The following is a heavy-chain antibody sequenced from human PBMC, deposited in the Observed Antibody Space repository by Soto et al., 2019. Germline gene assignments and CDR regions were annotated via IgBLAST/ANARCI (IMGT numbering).Heavy chain of an antibody. Sequence: QVQLVQSGAEVKKPGSSVKVSCKASGGTFSSYAISWVRQAPGQGLEWMGGIIPIFGTANYAQKFQGRVTITADKSTSTDYMELSSLRSEDTAVYYCARVGYCSSTSCPEWYFDLWGRGTLVTVSS. D-gene: IGHD2-2*03. CDR1: GGTFSSYA. V-gene: IGHV1-69*06. CDR3: ARVGYCSSTSCPEWYFDL. CDR2: IIPIFGTA. J-gene: IGHJ2*01.